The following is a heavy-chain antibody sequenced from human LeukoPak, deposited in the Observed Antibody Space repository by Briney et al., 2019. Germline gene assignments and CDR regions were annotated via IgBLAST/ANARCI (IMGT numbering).Heavy chain of an antibody. CDR2: IRNDGTIK. D-gene: IGHD6-13*01. Sequence: PGGSLRLSCAASGFTFRTYGMHWVRQAPGKGLEWVAFIRNDGTIKYYADSVKGRFTISRDNSKNTLYLQMNSLRAEDTAVYYCAKGDGYSSSWYGSDAFDIWGQGTMVTVSS. V-gene: IGHV3-30*02. CDR3: AKGDGYSSSWYGSDAFDI. J-gene: IGHJ3*02. CDR1: GFTFRTYG.